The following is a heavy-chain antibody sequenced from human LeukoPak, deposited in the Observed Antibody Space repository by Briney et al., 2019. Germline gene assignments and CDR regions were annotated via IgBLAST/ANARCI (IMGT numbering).Heavy chain of an antibody. CDR2: MNPNSGNT. CDR3: ARGRGRSRSSGSRNWFDP. CDR1: GYTFTSYD. Sequence: GASVKVSCKASGYTFTSYDINWVRQAAGQGLEWMGWMNPNSGNTGYAQKFQGRVTMTRNTSISTAYMELSSLRSEDTAVYYCARGRGRSRSSGSRNWFDPWGQGTLVTV. V-gene: IGHV1-8*01. J-gene: IGHJ5*02. D-gene: IGHD6-19*01.